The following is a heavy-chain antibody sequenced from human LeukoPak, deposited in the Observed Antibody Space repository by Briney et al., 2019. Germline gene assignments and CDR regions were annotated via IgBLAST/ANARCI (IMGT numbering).Heavy chain of an antibody. Sequence: SETLSLTCAVYGGSFSGFYWSWIRQPPGKGLEGIGEINHSGSTNYNPSLKSRVTISVDTSKNQFSLKLSSVTAADTAVYYCARGEYGYNTFDYWGQGTLVTVSS. CDR1: GGSFSGFY. CDR3: ARGEYGYNTFDY. CDR2: INHSGST. D-gene: IGHD5-24*01. V-gene: IGHV4-34*01. J-gene: IGHJ4*02.